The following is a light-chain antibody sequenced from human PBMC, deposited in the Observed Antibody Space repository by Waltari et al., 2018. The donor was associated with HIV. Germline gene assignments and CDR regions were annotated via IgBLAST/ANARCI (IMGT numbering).Light chain of an antibody. CDR2: GAS. Sequence: EIVLTQSPGTLSLSPGERATLSCRASQSVSSNYLAWYQQKSGQAPRLLIYGASSRATGIPDRFSGSGSGTEFTLTSARLEPDDVAVYHRQQTLTFGQGTRVEIK. CDR3: QQTLT. J-gene: IGKJ1*01. CDR1: QSVSSNY. V-gene: IGKV3-20*01.